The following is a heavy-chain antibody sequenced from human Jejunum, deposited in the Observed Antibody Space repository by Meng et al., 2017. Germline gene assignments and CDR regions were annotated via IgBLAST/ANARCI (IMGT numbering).Heavy chain of an antibody. CDR3: ARDQWPTDY. CDR2: ISNIGLTT. CDR1: GFTFSSFE. Sequence: GESLKISCAASGFTFSSFEMSWVRQAPGKGLEWVAYISNIGLTTHYADSVRGRFTISRANANNALFLQMDSLRAEDTAVYYCARDQWPTDYWGQGNLVNVYS. V-gene: IGHV3-48*03. D-gene: IGHD6-19*01. J-gene: IGHJ4*02.